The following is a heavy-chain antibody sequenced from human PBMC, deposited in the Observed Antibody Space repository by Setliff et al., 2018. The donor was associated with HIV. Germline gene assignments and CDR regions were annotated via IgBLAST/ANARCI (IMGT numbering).Heavy chain of an antibody. J-gene: IGHJ4*02. CDR1: GGSFSGYY. D-gene: IGHD3-10*01. CDR2: INHSGST. V-gene: IGHV4-34*01. Sequence: SETLSLTCAVYGGSFSGYYWSWIRQPPGKGLEWIGEINHSGSTNYNPSLKSQVTLSVDTSKNQFSLNLSSVTAADTALYYCARGQENGDLRYWGQGTLVTVSS. CDR3: ARGQENGDLRY.